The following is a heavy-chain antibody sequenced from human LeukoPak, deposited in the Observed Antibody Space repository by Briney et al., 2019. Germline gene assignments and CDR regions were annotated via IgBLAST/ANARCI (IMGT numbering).Heavy chain of an antibody. J-gene: IGHJ6*03. CDR1: GYTFTSYD. Sequence: ASVKVSCKASGYTFTSYDINWVRQATGQGLEWMGWMNPNSGNTGYAQKFQGRVTMTRNTSISTAYMELSSLRSEDTAVYYCARGRGLVRGVIMGYYYYYMDVRGKGTTVTISS. CDR3: ARGRGLVRGVIMGYYYYYMDV. CDR2: MNPNSGNT. V-gene: IGHV1-8*01. D-gene: IGHD3-10*01.